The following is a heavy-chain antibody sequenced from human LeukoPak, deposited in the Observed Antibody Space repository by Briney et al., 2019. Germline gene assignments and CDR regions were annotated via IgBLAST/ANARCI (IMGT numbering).Heavy chain of an antibody. CDR2: ISGSGGST. CDR1: GFTFSSYA. D-gene: IGHD4-17*01. V-gene: IGHV3-23*01. J-gene: IGHJ4*02. Sequence: GGSLRLSCAASGFTFSSYAMSWVRQAPGKGLEWVSAISGSGGSTYYADSVKGRFTISRDNSKNTLYLQMNSLRAEDTAVYYCAKDIWGTTVTLPFDYWGQGTLVTVSS. CDR3: AKDIWGTTVTLPFDY.